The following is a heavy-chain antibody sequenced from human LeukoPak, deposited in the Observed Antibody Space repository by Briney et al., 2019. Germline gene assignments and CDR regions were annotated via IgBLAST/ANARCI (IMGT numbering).Heavy chain of an antibody. CDR3: ARARYCSSTSCSPAARDYYYYGMDV. V-gene: IGHV4-34*01. D-gene: IGHD2-2*01. J-gene: IGHJ6*02. CDR2: INHSGST. Sequence: SETLSLTCAVYGGSFSGYYWSWIRQPPGKGLEWIGEINHSGSTNYNPSLKSRVTISVDTSKNQFSLKLSSVTAADTAVYYCARARYCSSTSCSPAARDYYYYGMDVWGQGTTVTVSS. CDR1: GGSFSGYY.